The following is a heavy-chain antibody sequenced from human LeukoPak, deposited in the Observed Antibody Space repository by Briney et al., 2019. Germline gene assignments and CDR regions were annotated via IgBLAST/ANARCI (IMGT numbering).Heavy chain of an antibody. J-gene: IGHJ4*02. CDR2: INPNSGGT. Sequence: ASVKVSCKASGYTFTGYYMHWVRQAPGQGLEWMGRINPNSGGTNYAQKFQGRVTMTRDTSTSTVYMELSSLRSEDTAVYYCAREGPTPTEYYFDYWGQGTLVTVSS. CDR1: GYTFTGYY. V-gene: IGHV1-2*06. CDR3: AREGPTPTEYYFDY.